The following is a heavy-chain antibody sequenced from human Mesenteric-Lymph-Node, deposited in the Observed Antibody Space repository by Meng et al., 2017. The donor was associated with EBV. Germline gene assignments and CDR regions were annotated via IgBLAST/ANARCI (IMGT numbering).Heavy chain of an antibody. CDR2: ISGSGGTT. J-gene: IGHJ4*02. V-gene: IGHV3-23*01. Sequence: EVPLLESGGGLVQPGGSLRLSCAASGFTFSSYGMNWVRQAPGKGLEWVSTISGSGGTTYYADSVKGRFTISRDNSKNTLYLQMNSLRDEDTAVFYCAKGAGGYVDYWGQGTLVTVSS. CDR1: GFTFSSYG. D-gene: IGHD1-1*01. CDR3: AKGAGGYVDY.